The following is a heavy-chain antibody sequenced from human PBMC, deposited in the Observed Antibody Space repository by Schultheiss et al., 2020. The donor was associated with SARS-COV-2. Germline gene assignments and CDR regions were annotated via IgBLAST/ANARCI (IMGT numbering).Heavy chain of an antibody. CDR2: IFYSGTT. CDR3: ARVSGRREPGYYYYYGMDV. D-gene: IGHD1-14*01. J-gene: IGHJ6*02. Sequence: SETLSLTCTVSGDSISNRDYYWSWIRQHPGKGLEWIGYIFYSGTTYYNPSLRSRLTISVDTSKNQFSLKLSSVTAADTAVYYCARVSGRREPGYYYYYGMDVWGQGTTVTVSS. V-gene: IGHV4-31*03. CDR1: GDSISNRDYY.